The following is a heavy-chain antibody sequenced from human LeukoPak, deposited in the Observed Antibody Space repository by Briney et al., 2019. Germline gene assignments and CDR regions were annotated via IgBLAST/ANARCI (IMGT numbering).Heavy chain of an antibody. Sequence: PSETLSLTCAVYGGSFSGYYWSRIRQPPGKGLEWIGEINHSGSTNYNPSLKSRVTISVDTSKNQFSLKLSSVTAADTAVYYCARGGYGYSSGWKNWFDPWGQGTLVTVSS. D-gene: IGHD6-19*01. CDR3: ARGGYGYSSGWKNWFDP. V-gene: IGHV4-34*01. J-gene: IGHJ5*02. CDR2: INHSGST. CDR1: GGSFSGYY.